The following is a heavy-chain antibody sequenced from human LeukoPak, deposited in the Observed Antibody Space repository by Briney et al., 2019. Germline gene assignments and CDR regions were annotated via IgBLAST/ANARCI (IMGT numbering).Heavy chain of an antibody. Sequence: SETLSLTCAVYGGSFSGYYWSWIRQPPGKGLEWIGEINHSGSTNYNPSLKSRVTISVDTSKNQFSLKLSSVTAADTAVYYCARGLFASYMDYWGQGTLVTVSS. CDR1: GGSFSGYY. V-gene: IGHV4-34*01. CDR2: INHSGST. D-gene: IGHD3-16*01. J-gene: IGHJ4*02. CDR3: ARGLFASYMDY.